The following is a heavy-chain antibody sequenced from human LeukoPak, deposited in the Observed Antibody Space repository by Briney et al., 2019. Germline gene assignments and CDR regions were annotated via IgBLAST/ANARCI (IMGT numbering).Heavy chain of an antibody. D-gene: IGHD3-9*01. V-gene: IGHV1-69*06. CDR3: ATNYEILSGYPKNYYFHI. CDR1: GGTFSSYA. CDR2: IIPLFRTA. J-gene: IGHJ3*02. Sequence: SVKVSCKASGGTFSSYAISWVRQAPGQGPEWMGGIIPLFRTANYAQKFQGRVTITADRSTNTAFMELSGLRSEDTAMYYCATNYEILSGYPKNYYFHIWGQGTMVTVSS.